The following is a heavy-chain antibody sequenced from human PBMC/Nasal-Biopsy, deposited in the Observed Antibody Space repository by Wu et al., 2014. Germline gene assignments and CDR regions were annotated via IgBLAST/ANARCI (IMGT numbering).Heavy chain of an antibody. J-gene: IGHJ4*02. D-gene: IGHD2/OR15-2a*01. V-gene: IGHV4-61*02. CDR2: IYSGGST. CDR1: DGSISSSNYY. CDR3: SYYFYDPRGYLIPGN. Sequence: TLSLTCTVSDGSISSSNYYWSWIRQPAGQGLEWIGRIYSGGSTSYNPSLNSRVTISIDTTKNQFSLNLSSVTASDTAIYYCSYYFYDPRGYLIPGNWGQGTLVTVSS.